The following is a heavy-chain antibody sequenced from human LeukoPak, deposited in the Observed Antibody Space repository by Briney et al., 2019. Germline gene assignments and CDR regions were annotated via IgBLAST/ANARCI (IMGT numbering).Heavy chain of an antibody. CDR2: SSSNGGST. CDR3: ARVANWNDAPVY. V-gene: IGHV3-64*01. Sequence: PGGSLRLSCAASGFTFSGYAMHWVRQAPGKGLEYVSASSSNGGSTYYANSAKGRFTISRDNSKNTLYLQMGSLRAEDMAVYYCARVANWNDAPVYWGQGTLVTVSS. D-gene: IGHD1-20*01. CDR1: GFTFSGYA. J-gene: IGHJ4*02.